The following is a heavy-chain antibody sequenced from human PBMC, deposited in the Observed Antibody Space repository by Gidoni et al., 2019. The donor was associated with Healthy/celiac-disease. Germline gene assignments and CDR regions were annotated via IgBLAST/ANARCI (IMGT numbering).Heavy chain of an antibody. V-gene: IGHV3-23*01. J-gene: IGHJ1*01. D-gene: IGHD1-1*01. Sequence: EVQLLESGGGLVQPGGSLRLSCAASGFTFSSYAMSWVSQAPGKGLEWVSGIRGSGGSTYYADSVNGRFTISRDNAKTTLYLQMNSLRADDTAVYYCAKDPPPSPNGGPPEYCQHWGQGTLVTVSS. CDR3: AKDPPPSPNGGPPEYCQH. CDR2: IRGSGGST. CDR1: GFTFSSYA.